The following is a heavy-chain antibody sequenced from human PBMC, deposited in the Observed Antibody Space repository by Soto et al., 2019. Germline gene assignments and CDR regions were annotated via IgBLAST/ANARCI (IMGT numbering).Heavy chain of an antibody. D-gene: IGHD6-25*01. Sequence: EVQLVESGGGLVQPGGSLRLSCAASGFTFSSYSMNWVRQAPGKGLEWVSYISSSSSTIYYADSVKGRFTISRDNAKNLLDLQIHSLGAEATAASLCARGCGYRYVPVDHWGQVTPVTVSS. CDR1: GFTFSSYS. J-gene: IGHJ4*02. V-gene: IGHV3-48*01. CDR3: ARGCGYRYVPVDH. CDR2: ISSSSSTI.